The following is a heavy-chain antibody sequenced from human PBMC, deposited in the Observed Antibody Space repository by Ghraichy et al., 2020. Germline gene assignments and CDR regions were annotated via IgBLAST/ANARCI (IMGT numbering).Heavy chain of an antibody. Sequence: GGSLRLSCAASGFTFDDYAMHWVRQAPGKGLEWVSGISWSSGSISYADSVKGRFTISRDNAKNSLYLQMNSLRAEDTALYYCAKDKGECTGGVCYTSCYYCGMDVGGPGTTVPGS. D-gene: IGHD2-8*02. CDR3: AKDKGECTGGVCYTSCYYCGMDV. J-gene: IGHJ6*02. V-gene: IGHV3-9*01. CDR2: ISWSSGSI. CDR1: GFTFDDYA.